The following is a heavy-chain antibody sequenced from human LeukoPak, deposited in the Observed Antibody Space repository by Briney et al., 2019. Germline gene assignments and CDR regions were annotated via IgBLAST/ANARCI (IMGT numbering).Heavy chain of an antibody. V-gene: IGHV1-46*01. Sequence: GASVKVSCKASGFTFSSSAVHWVRQAPGQGLEWMGIINPSGGSTSYAQKFQGRVTMTRDTSTSTVYMELSSLRSEDTAVYYCARDLWFGEASNWFDPWGQGTLVTVSS. CDR3: ARDLWFGEASNWFDP. D-gene: IGHD3-10*01. J-gene: IGHJ5*02. CDR2: INPSGGST. CDR1: GFTFSSSA.